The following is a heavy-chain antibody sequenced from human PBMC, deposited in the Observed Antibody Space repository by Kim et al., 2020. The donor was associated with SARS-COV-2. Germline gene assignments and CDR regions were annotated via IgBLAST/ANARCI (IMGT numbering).Heavy chain of an antibody. D-gene: IGHD7-27*01. CDR3: ARDAVSLSGSHMDV. CDR1: GYIFTSYV. J-gene: IGHJ6*03. Sequence: ASVKVSCKTSGYIFTSYVIHWVRQAPGQRPEWMGRIIPGTTNIKYSQTFQGRVAMTDDRHATTVYLELNSLRLEDTAVYYCARDAVSLSGSHMDVWGNGT. V-gene: IGHV1-3*01. CDR2: IIPGTTNI.